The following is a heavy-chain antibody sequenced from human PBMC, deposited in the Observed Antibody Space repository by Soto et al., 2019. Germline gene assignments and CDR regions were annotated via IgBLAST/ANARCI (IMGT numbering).Heavy chain of an antibody. Sequence: QVQLVESGGGVVQPGRSLRLSCAASGFTFSSYGMHWVRQAPGKGLEWVAVISYDGSNKYYADSVKGRFTISRDNSKNTLYLQMNSLRAEDTAVYYCAIIVVVITVRGAFDIWGQGTMVTVSS. CDR3: AIIVVVITVRGAFDI. D-gene: IGHD3-22*01. J-gene: IGHJ3*02. CDR1: GFTFSSYG. V-gene: IGHV3-30*03. CDR2: ISYDGSNK.